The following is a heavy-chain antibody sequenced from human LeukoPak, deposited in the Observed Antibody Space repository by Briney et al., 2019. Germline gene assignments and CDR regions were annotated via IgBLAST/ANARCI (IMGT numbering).Heavy chain of an antibody. CDR2: INHSGGT. CDR3: ARAVAGKWELPPRLDY. Sequence: PSETLSLTCAVYGGSFSGYYWSWIRQPPGKGLEWIGEINHSGGTNYNPSLKSRVTISVDTSKNQFSLKLSSVTAADTAVYYCARAVAGKWELPPRLDYWGQGTLVTVSS. V-gene: IGHV4-34*01. J-gene: IGHJ4*02. CDR1: GGSFSGYY. D-gene: IGHD1-26*01.